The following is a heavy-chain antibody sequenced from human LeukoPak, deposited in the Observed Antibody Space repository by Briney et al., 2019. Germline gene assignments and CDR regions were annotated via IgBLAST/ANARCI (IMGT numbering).Heavy chain of an antibody. Sequence: PGGSLRLSCEVSGLTFSSYWMHWVRQVPGKGLVWVSRINSDGSTTTYADSVKGRFTISRDNTKNTLYLQMNSLRAEDTAVYYCAEDVEATFWGQGTLVTVSS. V-gene: IGHV3-74*01. CDR2: INSDGSTT. CDR3: AEDVEATF. J-gene: IGHJ4*02. CDR1: GLTFSSYW. D-gene: IGHD1-26*01.